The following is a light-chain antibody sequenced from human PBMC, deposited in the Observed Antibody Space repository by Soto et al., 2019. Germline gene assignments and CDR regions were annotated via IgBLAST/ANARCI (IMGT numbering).Light chain of an antibody. Sequence: DLQMTQSPSTLSASVGDRVTITCRATQSISNSLAWYQQKPGKAPKLLIYKASSLESGVPSRFSGSGSGTEFTLTITSLQPDDFATYYCQQYASFWTFGQGTKVEIK. CDR1: QSISNS. V-gene: IGKV1-5*03. CDR3: QQYASFWT. CDR2: KAS. J-gene: IGKJ1*01.